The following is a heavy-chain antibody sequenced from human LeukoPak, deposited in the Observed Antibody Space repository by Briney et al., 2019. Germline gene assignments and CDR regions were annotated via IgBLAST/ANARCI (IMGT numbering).Heavy chain of an antibody. Sequence: SETLSLTCTVSGGSISSYYWSWIRQPPGKGLEWIGDIYYSGSTNYNPSLKSRVTISVDTSKNQFSLKLSSVTAADTAVYYCAREGGSGSNAFDIWGQGTMVTVSS. D-gene: IGHD3-10*01. CDR3: AREGGSGSNAFDI. CDR2: IYYSGST. V-gene: IGHV4-59*01. J-gene: IGHJ3*02. CDR1: GGSISSYY.